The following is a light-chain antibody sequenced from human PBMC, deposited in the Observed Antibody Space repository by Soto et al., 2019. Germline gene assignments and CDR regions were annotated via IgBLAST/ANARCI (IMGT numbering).Light chain of an antibody. CDR2: DST. Sequence: IVLTQCQGTLALSIGERATLSCRASQSIHTSLAWYQQKSGKPPRLVIYDSTLRANGVPDRFGGSRSGTEFTLTINSLEPEDFAVYYCQQRKVWPPITFGQGPRLEIK. CDR1: QSIHTS. J-gene: IGKJ5*01. V-gene: IGKV3-11*01. CDR3: QQRKVWPPIT.